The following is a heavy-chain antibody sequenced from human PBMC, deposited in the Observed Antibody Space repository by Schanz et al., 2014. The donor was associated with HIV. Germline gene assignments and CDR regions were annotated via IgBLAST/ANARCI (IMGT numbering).Heavy chain of an antibody. CDR1: GYTFSSYY. CDR2: INPSGAGT. J-gene: IGHJ4*02. Sequence: QVQLVQSGAEVKKPGASVKVSCKAPGYTFSSYYIHWVRQAPGQGLEWMGMINPSGAGTTYARKLQGRVTMTRDTSTSTVYMHLSSLRSDDTAVYFCARDFNIGDQYYFDHWGQGTLVTVSS. D-gene: IGHD2-21*02. V-gene: IGHV1-46*04. CDR3: ARDFNIGDQYYFDH.